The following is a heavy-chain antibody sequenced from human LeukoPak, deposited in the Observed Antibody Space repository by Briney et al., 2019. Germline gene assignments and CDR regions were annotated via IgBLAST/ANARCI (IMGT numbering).Heavy chain of an antibody. J-gene: IGHJ4*02. D-gene: IGHD6-19*01. CDR2: IYHSGTT. V-gene: IGHV4-4*02. CDR3: ARAPVTGSGIY. Sequence: TSETLSLTCAVAGGSISSSNWWNWVRQPPGKGLEWIGEIYHSGTTNYNPSLKSRVTISVDKSKNQLSLKLISVTAADTAVYYCARAPVTGSGIYWGQGTLVTVSS. CDR1: GGSISSSNW.